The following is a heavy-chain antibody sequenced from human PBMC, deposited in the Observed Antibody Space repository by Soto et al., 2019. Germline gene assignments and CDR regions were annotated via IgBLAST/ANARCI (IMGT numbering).Heavy chain of an antibody. CDR1: GFTFSSYD. Sequence: GGSLRLSCAASGFTFSSYDMHWVRQATGKGLEWVSAIGTAGDPYYPGSVKGRFAISRENAKNSLYLQMNSLSAGATAVYYCARTDSSGWYYFDYWGQGTLVTVSS. D-gene: IGHD6-19*01. CDR3: ARTDSSGWYYFDY. CDR2: IGTAGDP. J-gene: IGHJ4*02. V-gene: IGHV3-13*05.